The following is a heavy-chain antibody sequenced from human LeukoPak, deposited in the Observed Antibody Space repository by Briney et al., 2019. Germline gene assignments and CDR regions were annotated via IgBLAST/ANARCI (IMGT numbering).Heavy chain of an antibody. CDR1: GFTFSNYW. CDR2: IKTDGSEK. D-gene: IGHD3-22*01. Sequence: GGSLRLSCEVSGFTFSNYWMGWVRQSPGKGRQWVANIKTDGSEKYYVDSVKGRFTFSRDNAKNSLYLRMNSLRAEDTAVYYCATYSSLNRREFQYWGQGNLLTVSS. V-gene: IGHV3-7*01. CDR3: ATYSSLNRREFQY. J-gene: IGHJ1*01.